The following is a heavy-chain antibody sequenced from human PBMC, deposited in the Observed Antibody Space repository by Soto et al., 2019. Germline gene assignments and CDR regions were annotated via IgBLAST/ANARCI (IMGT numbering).Heavy chain of an antibody. CDR3: ARSSGYYDILTGPP. Sequence: ASVKVSCKASGGTFSSYAISWVRQAPGQGLEWMGGIIPIFGTANYAQKFQGRVTITADESTSTAYMELSSLRSEDTAVYYCARSSGYYDILTGPPWGQGTLVTVSS. CDR2: IIPIFGTA. D-gene: IGHD3-9*01. CDR1: GGTFSSYA. V-gene: IGHV1-69*13. J-gene: IGHJ5*02.